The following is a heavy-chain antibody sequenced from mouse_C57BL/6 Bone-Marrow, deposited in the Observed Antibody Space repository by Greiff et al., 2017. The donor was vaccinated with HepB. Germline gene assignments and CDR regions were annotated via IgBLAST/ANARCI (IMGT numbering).Heavy chain of an antibody. CDR1: GFTFSNYW. Sequence: EVQLQESGGGLVQPGGSMKLSCVASGFTFSNYWMNWVRQSPEKGLEWVAQIRLKSDNYATHYAESVKGRFTISRDDSKSSVYLQMNNLRAEDTGIYYCPVLFENYWGQGTTLTVSS. J-gene: IGHJ2*01. V-gene: IGHV6-3*01. CDR2: IRLKSDNYAT. D-gene: IGHD1-1*02. CDR3: PVLFENY.